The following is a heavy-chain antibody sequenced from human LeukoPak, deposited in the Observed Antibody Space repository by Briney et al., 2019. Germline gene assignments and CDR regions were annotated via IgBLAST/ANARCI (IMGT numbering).Heavy chain of an antibody. CDR3: TTDILLYDYGDYGENY. CDR1: GFTFSNAW. Sequence: PGGSLRLSCAASGFTFSNAWMSWVRQAPGKGLEWVGRIKSKTDGGTTDYAAPVKGRFTISRDDSKNTLYLQMNSLKTEDTAVYYCTTDILLYDYGDYGENYWGQGTLVTVSS. V-gene: IGHV3-15*01. D-gene: IGHD4-17*01. J-gene: IGHJ4*02. CDR2: IKSKTDGGTT.